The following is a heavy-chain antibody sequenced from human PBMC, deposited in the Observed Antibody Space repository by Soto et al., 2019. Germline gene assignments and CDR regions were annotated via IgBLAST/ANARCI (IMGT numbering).Heavy chain of an antibody. D-gene: IGHD5-12*01. J-gene: IGHJ4*02. V-gene: IGHV4-39*01. CDR1: GGSIRSSSFY. Sequence: LQLQESGPGLVKPSETLSLTCTVSGGSIRSSSFYWGWIRQPPGRGLEWIGGFYYSGSTYYNPSLKSRVTISVDTSKNQFSLNLSSVTAADTAVYYCARRFYDGNEGFNYWGQGTLVTVSS. CDR2: FYYSGST. CDR3: ARRFYDGNEGFNY.